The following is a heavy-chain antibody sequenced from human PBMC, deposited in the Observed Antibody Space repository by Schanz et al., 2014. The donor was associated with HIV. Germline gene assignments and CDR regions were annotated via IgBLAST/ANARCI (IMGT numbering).Heavy chain of an antibody. CDR1: GFTFRSYG. D-gene: IGHD2-2*01. CDR2: TWYDGSNK. Sequence: LQMLESGGGLVQPGRSLRLSCAASGFTFRSYGMHWVRQAPGKGLEWVAVTWYDGSNKYYADSVKGRFTISRDNSKNTLFLQMNSLRAEDTAVYFCARDVAGCSGTSCYSDAFDIWGQGTLVTVSS. V-gene: IGHV3-33*01. J-gene: IGHJ3*02. CDR3: ARDVAGCSGTSCYSDAFDI.